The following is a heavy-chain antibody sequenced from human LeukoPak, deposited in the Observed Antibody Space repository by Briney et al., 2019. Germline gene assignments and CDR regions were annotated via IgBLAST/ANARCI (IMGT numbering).Heavy chain of an antibody. D-gene: IGHD6-13*01. J-gene: IGHJ4*02. CDR2: INHSGST. Sequence: PSETLSLTCAVYGGSFSGYYWSWIRQPPGKGLEWIGEINHSGSTNYNPSLKSRVTISVDTSKNQFSLKLSSVTAADTAVYYCARGRRIALDYWGQGILVTVSS. CDR3: ARGRRIALDY. CDR1: GGSFSGYY. V-gene: IGHV4-34*01.